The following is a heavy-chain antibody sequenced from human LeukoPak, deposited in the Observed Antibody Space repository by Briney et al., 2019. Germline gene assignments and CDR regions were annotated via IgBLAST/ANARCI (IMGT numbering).Heavy chain of an antibody. J-gene: IGHJ4*01. CDR3: AKESAFWSGRKPDY. Sequence: LTGGSLRLSCAASGFTFSNYAVSWVRQAPGKGLEWVSAISGSGGNTYNADSVKGRFTITRDNSKNTLYLQMNSLRAEDTAVYYCAKESAFWSGRKPDYWGQGTLVTVSS. D-gene: IGHD3-3*01. V-gene: IGHV3-23*01. CDR1: GFTFSNYA. CDR2: ISGSGGNT.